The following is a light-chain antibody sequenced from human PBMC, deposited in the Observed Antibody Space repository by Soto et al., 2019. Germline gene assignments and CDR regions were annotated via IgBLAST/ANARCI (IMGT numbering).Light chain of an antibody. CDR3: QKYNSAPWT. J-gene: IGKJ1*01. CDR2: AAS. Sequence: DIQMTQSPSSLSAYVGDRVTITCRASQGISNYLAWYQQKPGKVPKHLIYAASNLQSGDPSQLSGSVSGTYFTLSISSLQPEDVATYYCQKYNSAPWTFGQGTKV. CDR1: QGISNY. V-gene: IGKV1-27*01.